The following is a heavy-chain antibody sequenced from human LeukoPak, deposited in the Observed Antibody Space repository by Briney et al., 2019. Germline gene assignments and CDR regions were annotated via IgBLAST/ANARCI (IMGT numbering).Heavy chain of an antibody. CDR2: IHTSGDT. CDR3: IVFGDSNH. D-gene: IGHD4-17*01. Sequence: GGSLRLSCAASGLTGSHNYVSWVRQAPGKGLEWVSAIHTSGDTCYADSVKGRFTISRDTSKNTLYLQINSLRVEDTAVYYCIVFGDSNHWGQGTLVTVAS. CDR1: GLTGSHNY. J-gene: IGHJ5*02. V-gene: IGHV3-53*01.